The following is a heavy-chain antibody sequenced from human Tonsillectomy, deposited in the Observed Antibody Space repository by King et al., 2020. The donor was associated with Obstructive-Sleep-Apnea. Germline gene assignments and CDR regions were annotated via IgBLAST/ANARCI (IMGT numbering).Heavy chain of an antibody. D-gene: IGHD2-15*01. CDR2: IRSKAYGGTT. Sequence: VQLVESGGGLVQPGRSLRLSCTASGFTFGDHAMSWFRQAPGKGLEWVRFIRSKAYGGTTEYAASVKGRFTISRDDSKSIAYLQMNSLKTEDTAVYYCTRDKGGWFFDYWGQGTLVTVSS. J-gene: IGHJ4*02. CDR1: GFTFGDHA. V-gene: IGHV3-49*03. CDR3: TRDKGGWFFDY.